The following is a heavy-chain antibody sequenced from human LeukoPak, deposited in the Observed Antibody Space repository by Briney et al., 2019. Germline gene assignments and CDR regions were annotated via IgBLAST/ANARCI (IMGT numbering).Heavy chain of an antibody. D-gene: IGHD1-1*01. J-gene: IGHJ5*02. CDR1: GYPISSGYY. CDR3: AGDKETTGNGRPNWFDP. CDR2: IFQRGYS. V-gene: IGHV4-38-2*01. Sequence: SETLSLTCAVPGYPISSGYYWGWIRPPPGKGLQWIGNIFQRGYSYYNPSLKRRVTISVDTSRNQFSLKLSSVTAADTAVYYCAGDKETTGNGRPNWFDPWGQGTLVTVSS.